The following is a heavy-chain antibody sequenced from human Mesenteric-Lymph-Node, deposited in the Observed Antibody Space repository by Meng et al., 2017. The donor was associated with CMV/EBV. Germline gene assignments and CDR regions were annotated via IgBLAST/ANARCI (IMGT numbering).Heavy chain of an antibody. J-gene: IGHJ4*02. CDR2: ISGYNGKT. CDR1: GYSFTGYY. Sequence: SGYSFTGYYMHWVRQAPGQGLEWMGWISGYNGKTKYAQKLQGRVTMTTDTSTSTVYMELRSLRSDDTAVYYCARDPRIDTAPSSIDYWGQGTLVTVSS. D-gene: IGHD2-2*01. CDR3: ARDPRIDTAPSSIDY. V-gene: IGHV1-18*04.